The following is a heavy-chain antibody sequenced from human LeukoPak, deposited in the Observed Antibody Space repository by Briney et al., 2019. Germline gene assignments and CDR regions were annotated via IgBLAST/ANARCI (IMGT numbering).Heavy chain of an antibody. V-gene: IGHV4-38-2*01. D-gene: IGHD4-11*01. Sequence: SETLSLTCAVSGYSISSGYYWGWIRQPPGKGLEWIAIIYPSGSTYYNPSLKSRVTISVDTSKNQFSLKMTSATAADTAVYYCARSTVTTPWYFDYWGQGTLVTVS. J-gene: IGHJ4*02. CDR2: IYPSGST. CDR3: ARSTVTTPWYFDY. CDR1: GYSISSGYY.